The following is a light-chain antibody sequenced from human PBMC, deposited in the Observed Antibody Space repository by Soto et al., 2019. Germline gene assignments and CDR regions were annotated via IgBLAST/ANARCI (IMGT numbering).Light chain of an antibody. Sequence: EIVLTQSPVTLSLSPWGRATLSCRASQSVSSSYLAWYQQKPGQAPRLLIYGASTRATGIPARFSGSGSGTEFTLTISSLQSEDFAVYYCQQYNRWPPITFGQGTRLEIK. V-gene: IGKV3-15*01. CDR1: QSVSSSY. J-gene: IGKJ5*01. CDR3: QQYNRWPPIT. CDR2: GAS.